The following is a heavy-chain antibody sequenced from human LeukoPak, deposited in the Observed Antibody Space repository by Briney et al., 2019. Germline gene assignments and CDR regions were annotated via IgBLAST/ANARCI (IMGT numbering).Heavy chain of an antibody. J-gene: IGHJ4*02. CDR3: ARVSNPTALDY. V-gene: IGHV4-34*01. CDR1: GGSFSGYC. Sequence: SETLSLTCAVYGGSFSGYCWSWIRQPPGKGLEWIGEINHSGSTNYNPSLKSRVTISVDTSKNQFSLKLSSVTAADTAVYYCARVSNPTALDYWGQGTLVTVSS. D-gene: IGHD2/OR15-2a*01. CDR2: INHSGST.